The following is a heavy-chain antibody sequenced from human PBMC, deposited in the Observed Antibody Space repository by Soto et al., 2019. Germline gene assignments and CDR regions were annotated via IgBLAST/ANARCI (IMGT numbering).Heavy chain of an antibody. CDR2: IKNNADGGTT. D-gene: IGHD1-1*01. Sequence: EEQLVESGGGLVKRGGSLRLSCAASGLTFSIAWLSWVRQAPGKGLEWVGRIKNNADGGTTDNAATVKDRFTISRDDSKSTLYLQMNSLQTEDTAMYYCTSMNDRDAFDIWGQGTMVTVSS. J-gene: IGHJ3*02. CDR1: GLTFSIAW. CDR3: TSMNDRDAFDI. V-gene: IGHV3-15*01.